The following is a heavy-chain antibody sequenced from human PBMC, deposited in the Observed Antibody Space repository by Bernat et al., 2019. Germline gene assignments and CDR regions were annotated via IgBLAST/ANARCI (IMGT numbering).Heavy chain of an antibody. D-gene: IGHD6-19*01. CDR1: GYTFTSYG. CDR2: ISAYNGNT. CDR3: ARDSMAVDAGHSSGWKV. Sequence: QVQLVQSGAEVKKPGASVKVSCKASGYTFTSYGISWVRQAPGQGLEWMGWISAYNGNTNYAQKLQGRVTMTTDTSTSTAYMELRSLRSDDTAVYYCARDSMAVDAGHSSGWKVWGQGTLVTVSS. V-gene: IGHV1-18*01. J-gene: IGHJ4*02.